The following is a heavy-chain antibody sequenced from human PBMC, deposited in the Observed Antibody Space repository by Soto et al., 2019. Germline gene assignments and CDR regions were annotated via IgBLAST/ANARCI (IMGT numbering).Heavy chain of an antibody. Sequence: QVQLVQSGAEVKKPGASVKVSCKASGYTFTSYYMHWVRQAPGQGLEWMGIINPSGGSTSYAHAQKFQGRVTMTRDTSTSTVYMELSSLRSEDTAVYYCARNGWKVFDIWGQGTMVTVSS. CDR1: GYTFTSYY. D-gene: IGHD6-19*01. V-gene: IGHV1-46*03. CDR3: ARNGWKVFDI. J-gene: IGHJ3*02. CDR2: INPSGGST.